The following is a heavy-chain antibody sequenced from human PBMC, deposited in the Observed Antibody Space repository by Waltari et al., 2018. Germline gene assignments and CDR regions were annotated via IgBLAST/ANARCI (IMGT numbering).Heavy chain of an antibody. CDR1: GYSISSGYY. CDR3: ARCSDFRSGYYIRGWYFDL. Sequence: QVQLQESGPGLVKPSETLSLTCAVSGYSISSGYYWGWIRQPQGKGLEWIGSIYHSGSTYYNPSLKSRVTISVDTSKNQFSLKLSSVTAADTAVYYCARCSDFRSGYYIRGWYFDLWGRGTLVTVSS. V-gene: IGHV4-38-2*01. D-gene: IGHD3-3*01. CDR2: IYHSGST. J-gene: IGHJ2*01.